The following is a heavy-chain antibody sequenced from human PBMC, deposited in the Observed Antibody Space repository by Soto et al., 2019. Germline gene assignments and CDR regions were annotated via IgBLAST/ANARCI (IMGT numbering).Heavy chain of an antibody. J-gene: IGHJ6*02. CDR2: IIPIFGTA. CDR1: GGTFSSYA. CDR3: ARVGGSVWGSYHVNYYYYGMDV. D-gene: IGHD3-16*02. Sequence: GASVKVSCKASGGTFSSYAISWVRQAPGQGLEWVGGIIPIFGTANYAQKFQGRVTITADESTSTAYMELSSLRSEDTAVYYCARVGGSVWGSYHVNYYYYGMDVWGQGTTVTVSS. V-gene: IGHV1-69*13.